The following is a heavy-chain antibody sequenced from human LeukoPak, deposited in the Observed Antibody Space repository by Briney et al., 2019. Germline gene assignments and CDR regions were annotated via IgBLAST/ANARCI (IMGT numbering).Heavy chain of an antibody. J-gene: IGHJ4*02. D-gene: IGHD5-24*01. CDR3: ARDRETCFDY. V-gene: IGHV3-30-3*01. Sequence: GGSLRLSCAASGFTFSSYAMSWVRQAPGEGLEWVAVISYDGSNKYYADSVKGRFTISRDNSKNTLYLQMNSLRAEDTAVYYCARDRETCFDYWGQGTLVTVSS. CDR1: GFTFSSYA. CDR2: ISYDGSNK.